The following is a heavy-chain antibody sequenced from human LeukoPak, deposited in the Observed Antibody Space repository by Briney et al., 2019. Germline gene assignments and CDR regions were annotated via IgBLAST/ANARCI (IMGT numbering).Heavy chain of an antibody. D-gene: IGHD3-10*01. CDR3: ARWLLWFGERRSTRTNYYYYGMDV. CDR1: GFTFSDYY. J-gene: IGHJ6*04. Sequence: SGGSLRLSCAASGFTFSDYYMSWIRQAPGKGLEWVSYISSSGSTIYYADSVKGRFTISGDNAKNSLYLQMNSLRAEDTAVYYCARWLLWFGERRSTRTNYYYYGMDVWGKGTTVTVSS. V-gene: IGHV3-11*01. CDR2: ISSSGSTI.